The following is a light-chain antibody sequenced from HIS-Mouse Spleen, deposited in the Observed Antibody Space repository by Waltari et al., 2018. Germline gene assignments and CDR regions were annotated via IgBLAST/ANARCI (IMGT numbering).Light chain of an antibody. J-gene: IGLJ1*01. CDR1: SSDVGGYNY. Sequence: QSALTQPRSVPGSPGQSVTISCTGTSSDVGGYNYVSWYQQHPGKAPKLMIYDVSKRPSGGPDSISGYKSGTPASLTISGLQAEDEADYYCCSYAGSYSYVFGTGTKVTVL. V-gene: IGLV2-11*01. CDR2: DVS. CDR3: CSYAGSYSYV.